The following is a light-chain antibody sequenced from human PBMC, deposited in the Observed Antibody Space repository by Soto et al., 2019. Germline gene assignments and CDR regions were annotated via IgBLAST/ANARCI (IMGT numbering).Light chain of an antibody. J-gene: IGKJ4*01. CDR2: AAS. CDR3: QQANSFPLT. V-gene: IGKV1-12*01. CDR1: QGISSR. Sequence: DIQMTQSPSSVSASVGDRVTITCRASQGISSRLAWYQQKPGKAPNLLIYAASSLQSGVPSRFSGSGSETDFTLTIGSLQPEDFATYYCQQANSFPLTFGGGNKVEIK.